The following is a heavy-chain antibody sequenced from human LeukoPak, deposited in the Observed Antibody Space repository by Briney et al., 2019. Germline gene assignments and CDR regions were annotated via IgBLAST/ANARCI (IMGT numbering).Heavy chain of an antibody. CDR1: GGSISSSSYY. V-gene: IGHV4-39*07. J-gene: IGHJ4*02. D-gene: IGHD4-23*01. CDR3: ARGHYGGSFDY. CDR2: IYYSGST. Sequence: ETLSLTCTVSGGSISSSSYYWGWIRQPPGKGLQWIGSIYYSGSTYYNPSLKSRVTISVDTSKNQFSLKLSSVTAADTAVYYCARGHYGGSFDYWGQGTLVTVPS.